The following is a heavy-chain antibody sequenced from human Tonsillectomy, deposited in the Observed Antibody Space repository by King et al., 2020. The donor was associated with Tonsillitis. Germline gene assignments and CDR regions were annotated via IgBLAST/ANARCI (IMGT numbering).Heavy chain of an antibody. CDR1: GFTFSSYG. D-gene: IGHD3-10*01. CDR3: ARDGVLLWFGELLPPYYFDY. V-gene: IGHV3-33*05. J-gene: IGHJ4*02. Sequence: VQLVESGGGVVQPGRSLRLSCAASGFTFSSYGMHWVRQAPGKGLEWVAVISYDGSNKYYADSVKGRFTISRDNSKNTLYLQMNSLRAEDTAVYYCARDGVLLWFGELLPPYYFDYWGQGTLVTVSS. CDR2: ISYDGSNK.